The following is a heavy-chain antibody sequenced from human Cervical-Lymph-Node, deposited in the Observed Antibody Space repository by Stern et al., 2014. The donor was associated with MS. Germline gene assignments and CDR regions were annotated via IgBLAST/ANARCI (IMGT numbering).Heavy chain of an antibody. J-gene: IGHJ4*02. CDR3: ARGPPGGDYFDY. CDR1: GFTFASYY. Sequence: VQLVESGAEVKKPGASVKVSCKASGFTFASYYMHWVRQAPGQGLEWMGRIDPNNGGTNSAQKFQGRVTMTRATSIRTAYLELSSLRSDDTAVYYCARGPPGGDYFDYWGQGTLVTVSS. D-gene: IGHD2-2*01. CDR2: IDPNNGGT. V-gene: IGHV1-2*06.